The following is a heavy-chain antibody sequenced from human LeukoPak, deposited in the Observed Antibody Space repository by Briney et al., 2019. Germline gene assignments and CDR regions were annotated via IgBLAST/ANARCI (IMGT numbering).Heavy chain of an antibody. CDR2: IFGSGHST. Sequence: GGSLRLSCAASGFTFSNYAMTWVRQAPGKGLEWVSTIFGSGHSTYYADSVKGRFTISRDNSKNTLYLQMNRLRAEDTAVYYCAKERGNDFGASSPYFDNWGQGTLVTVYS. D-gene: IGHD4-23*01. CDR3: AKERGNDFGASSPYFDN. CDR1: GFTFSNYA. V-gene: IGHV3-23*01. J-gene: IGHJ4*02.